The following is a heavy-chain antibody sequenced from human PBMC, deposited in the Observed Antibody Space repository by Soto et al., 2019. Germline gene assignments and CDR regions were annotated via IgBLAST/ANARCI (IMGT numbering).Heavy chain of an antibody. V-gene: IGHV4-61*01. D-gene: IGHD3-3*01. CDR3: ARGRSTIFGVVISPYYYYGMDV. CDR2: IYYSGST. Sequence: SETLSLTCTVSGGSVSSGSYYWSWIRQPPGKGLEWIGYIYYSGSTNYNPSLKSRVTISVGTSKNQFSLKLSSVTAADTAVYYCARGRSTIFGVVISPYYYYGMDVWGQGTTVTVSS. J-gene: IGHJ6*02. CDR1: GGSVSSGSYY.